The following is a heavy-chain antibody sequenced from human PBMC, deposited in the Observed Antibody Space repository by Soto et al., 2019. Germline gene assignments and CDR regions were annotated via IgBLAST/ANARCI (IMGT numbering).Heavy chain of an antibody. J-gene: IGHJ4*02. CDR1: GFTFSSYA. D-gene: IGHD4-17*01. Sequence: QVQLVESGGGVVQPGRSLRLSCAASGFTFSSYAMHWVRQAPGKGLEWVAVISYDGSNKYYADSVKGRFTISRDNSKNTLFLQMNSLIAEDTAVYYCARVGRLHYFDYWGQGPLVTVSS. CDR2: ISYDGSNK. V-gene: IGHV3-30-3*01. CDR3: ARVGRLHYFDY.